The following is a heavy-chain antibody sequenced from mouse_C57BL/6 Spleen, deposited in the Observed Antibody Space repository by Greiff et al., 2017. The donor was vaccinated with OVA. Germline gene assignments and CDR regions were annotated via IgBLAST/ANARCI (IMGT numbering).Heavy chain of an antibody. D-gene: IGHD2-5*01. CDR1: GFSLTSYG. Sequence: QVQLQQSGPGLVQPSQSLSITCTVSGFSLTSYGVHWVRQPPGKGLEWLGVIWSGGSTDYNAAFISRLSISKDNSKSQVFFKMNSLQADDTAIYYCAKNRESNYVPFAYWGQGTLVTVSA. CDR2: IWSGGST. V-gene: IGHV2-4*01. J-gene: IGHJ3*01. CDR3: AKNRESNYVPFAY.